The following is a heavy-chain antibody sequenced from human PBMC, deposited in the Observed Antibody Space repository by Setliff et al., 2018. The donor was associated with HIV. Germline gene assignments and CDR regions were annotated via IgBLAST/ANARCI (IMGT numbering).Heavy chain of an antibody. D-gene: IGHD3-3*01. Sequence: PSETLSLTCTVSGGSISSGTYHWGWIRQPPGKGLEWIGSIYYSGSTYYNPSLKSRVTISVDTSNNQFSLSLSSVTAADTAVFYCARLPTDDFWGRQSERSYFDPWGQGTLVTVSS. CDR2: IYYSGST. J-gene: IGHJ5*02. CDR3: ARLPTDDFWGRQSERSYFDP. V-gene: IGHV4-39*01. CDR1: GGSISSGTYH.